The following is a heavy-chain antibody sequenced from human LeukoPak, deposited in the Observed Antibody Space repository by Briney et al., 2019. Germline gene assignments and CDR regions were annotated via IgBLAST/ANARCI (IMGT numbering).Heavy chain of an antibody. V-gene: IGHV4-31*11. CDR1: GETVSSGAYY. Sequence: SQTLSPTCAVSGETVSSGAYYWSWIRQHPGKGLEWIGNIYYSGSTYYNPTLRSRLTISVDTSNNQFSLKMTSVTAADMAVYYCARGGVAARLMYGFQNWFDPWGQGTLVTVSS. J-gene: IGHJ5*02. CDR2: IYYSGST. D-gene: IGHD6-6*01. CDR3: ARGGVAARLMYGFQNWFDP.